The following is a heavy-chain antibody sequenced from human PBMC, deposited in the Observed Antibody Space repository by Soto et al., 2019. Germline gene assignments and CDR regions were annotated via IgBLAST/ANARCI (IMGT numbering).Heavy chain of an antibody. CDR1: GFTFSNYA. Sequence: GGSLRLSCTASGFTFSNYAITWVRQAPGKGLDWVSVIGYSGGDPRYAESMKGRFTISRDNSKNTLFLQRDSLRAEDTAMYYCVKYYDNSGYVPIRAFEIWGQGTMVTVSS. CDR2: IGYSGGDP. CDR3: VKYYDNSGYVPIRAFEI. V-gene: IGHV3-23*01. J-gene: IGHJ3*02. D-gene: IGHD3-22*01.